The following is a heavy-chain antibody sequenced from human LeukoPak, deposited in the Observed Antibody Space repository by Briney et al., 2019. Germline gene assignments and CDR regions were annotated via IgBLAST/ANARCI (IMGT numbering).Heavy chain of an antibody. Sequence: ASVKVSCKASGGTFSSYAISWVRQAPGQGLEWMGGIIPIFGTANYAQKFRGRVTITADKSTRTAYMELSRLRSDDTAVYYCARRGYSYGYYYYYYMDVWGKGTTVTVSS. CDR2: IIPIFGTA. J-gene: IGHJ6*03. D-gene: IGHD5-18*01. V-gene: IGHV1-69*06. CDR3: ARRGYSYGYYYYYYMDV. CDR1: GGTFSSYA.